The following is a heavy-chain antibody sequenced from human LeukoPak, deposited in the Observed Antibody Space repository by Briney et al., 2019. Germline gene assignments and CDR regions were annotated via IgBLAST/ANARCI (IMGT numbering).Heavy chain of an antibody. J-gene: IGHJ4*02. V-gene: IGHV3-21*01. CDR2: ISSTSSYI. CDR3: ARDRTIGVGGTEFDS. D-gene: IGHD6-13*01. CDR1: GFTLSSYS. Sequence: GGSLRLSCAASGFTLSSYSMNWVRQAPGKGLEWVSSISSTSSYIYYADSVKGRFTVSRDNAEKSLYLQMNSLRAEDTAVYYCARDRTIGVGGTEFDSWGQGTLVTVSS.